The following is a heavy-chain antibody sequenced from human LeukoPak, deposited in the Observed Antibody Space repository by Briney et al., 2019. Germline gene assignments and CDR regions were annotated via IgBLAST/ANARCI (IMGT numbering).Heavy chain of an antibody. Sequence: ASVKVSCKASGYTFTGYYMHWVRQAPGQGLEWMGWINPNSGGTNYAQKFQGRVTMTRDTSISTAYMELSRLRSDDTAVYYCARDAAGTTRDFDYWGQGTLVTVSS. D-gene: IGHD1-1*01. CDR2: INPNSGGT. CDR1: GYTFTGYY. J-gene: IGHJ4*02. V-gene: IGHV1-2*02. CDR3: ARDAAGTTRDFDY.